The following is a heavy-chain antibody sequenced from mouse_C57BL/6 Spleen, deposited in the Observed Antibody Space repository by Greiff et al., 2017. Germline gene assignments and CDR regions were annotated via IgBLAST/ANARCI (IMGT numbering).Heavy chain of an antibody. J-gene: IGHJ4*01. Sequence: QVQLKESGAELVKPGASVKISCKASGYAFSSYWMNWVKQRPGKGLEWIGQIYPGDGDTNYNGKFKGKATLTADKSSSTAYMQISSLTSEDSAVYFCAREWDYYDDDYWGQGTSVTVSS. CDR2: IYPGDGDT. V-gene: IGHV1-80*01. D-gene: IGHD1-1*01. CDR1: GYAFSSYW. CDR3: AREWDYYDDDY.